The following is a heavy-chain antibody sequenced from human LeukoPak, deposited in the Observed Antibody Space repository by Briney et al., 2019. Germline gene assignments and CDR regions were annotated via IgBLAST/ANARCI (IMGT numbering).Heavy chain of an antibody. D-gene: IGHD4-17*01. Sequence: KPSETLSLTCTVSGGSISGSYWSWIRQPPGKGLEWIAYMYNSGSINYNPSLKSRVTISIDTSKNQFSLKLSSLTAADTAIYYCARSIESYGDYGYWGQGILATVSS. CDR1: GGSISGSY. CDR2: MYNSGSI. J-gene: IGHJ4*02. V-gene: IGHV4-59*01. CDR3: ARSIESYGDYGY.